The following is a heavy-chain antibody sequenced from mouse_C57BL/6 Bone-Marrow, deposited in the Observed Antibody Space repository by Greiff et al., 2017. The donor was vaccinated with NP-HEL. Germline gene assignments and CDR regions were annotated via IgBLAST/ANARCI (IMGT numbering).Heavy chain of an antibody. D-gene: IGHD4-1*01. CDR3: ARGVIGHNWDVDY. CDR1: GYTFTSYG. Sequence: QVQLQQSGAELARPGASVKLSCKASGYTFTSYGISWVKQRTGQGLEWIGEIYPRSGNTYYNEKFKGQATLTADKSSSTAYMELRSLTSEDSAVYFCARGVIGHNWDVDYWGQGTTLTVSS. J-gene: IGHJ2*01. V-gene: IGHV1-81*01. CDR2: IYPRSGNT.